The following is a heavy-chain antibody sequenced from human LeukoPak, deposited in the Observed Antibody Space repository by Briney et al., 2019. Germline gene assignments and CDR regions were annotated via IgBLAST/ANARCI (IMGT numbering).Heavy chain of an antibody. D-gene: IGHD5-24*01. V-gene: IGHV3-9*03. CDR1: GFTFDDYA. Sequence: GRSLRLSCAASGFTFDDYAMHWVRQAPGKGLEWVSGISWNSGSIGYADSVKGRFTISRDNAKNSLYLQMNSLRAEDMALYYCAKGRDGYNFDAFDIWRQGTMVTVSS. CDR2: ISWNSGSI. CDR3: AKGRDGYNFDAFDI. J-gene: IGHJ3*02.